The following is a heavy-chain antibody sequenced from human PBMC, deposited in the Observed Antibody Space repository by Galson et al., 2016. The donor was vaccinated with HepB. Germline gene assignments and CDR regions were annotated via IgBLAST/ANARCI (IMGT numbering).Heavy chain of an antibody. V-gene: IGHV4-39*06. CDR2: IYYSGTT. J-gene: IGHJ6*03. Sequence: ETLSLTCTVSGGFISTGSHYWGWIRQPPGKGLEWIGSIYYSGTTDYNPSLRSRVTISVDGSKNQFPLKLTSLTAADTAVYYCAREPSSTIFAVVHYYYYMDVWGRGTTVTVSS. CDR3: AREPSSTIFAVVHYYYYMDV. D-gene: IGHD3-3*01. CDR1: GGFISTGSHY.